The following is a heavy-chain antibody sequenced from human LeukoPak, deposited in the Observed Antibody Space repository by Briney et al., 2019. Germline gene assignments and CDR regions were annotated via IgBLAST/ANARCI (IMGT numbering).Heavy chain of an antibody. J-gene: IGHJ4*02. CDR2: TYYRSKWYN. CDR3: ARGVVVPAAMRDYFDY. V-gene: IGHV6-1*01. Sequence: SQTLSLTCAISGDSVSSNSAAWNWIRQSPSRGLEWLGRTYYRSKWYNDYAVSVKSRITINPDTSKNQFPLQLNSVTPEDTAVYYCARGVVVPAAMRDYFDYWGQGTLVTVSS. D-gene: IGHD2-2*01. CDR1: GDSVSSNSAA.